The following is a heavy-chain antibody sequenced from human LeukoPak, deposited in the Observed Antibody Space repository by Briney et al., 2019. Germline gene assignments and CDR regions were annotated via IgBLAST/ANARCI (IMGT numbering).Heavy chain of an antibody. CDR3: ATEAAAGTGDY. Sequence: SVKVSCKASGGTFSSYAISWVRQAPGQGLEWMGGIIPIFGTANYAQKFQGRVTITTDESTSTAYMELSSLRSEDTAVYYCATEAAAGTGDYWGQGTLDTVSS. CDR1: GGTFSSYA. D-gene: IGHD6-13*01. V-gene: IGHV1-69*05. J-gene: IGHJ4*02. CDR2: IIPIFGTA.